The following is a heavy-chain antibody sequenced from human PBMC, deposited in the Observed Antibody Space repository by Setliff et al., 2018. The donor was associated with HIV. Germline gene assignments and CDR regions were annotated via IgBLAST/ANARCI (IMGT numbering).Heavy chain of an antibody. Sequence: GGSLRLSCAASGFTFSTYSMNWVRQAPGKGLEWVSYISGSGSSIYYADSVKGRFTISRDNDKNALYLQMNSLRAEDTAVYYCARDGSGRGSGWYNYYYYMDVWGKGTTVTVSS. V-gene: IGHV3-48*01. CDR3: ARDGSGRGSGWYNYYYYMDV. J-gene: IGHJ6*03. D-gene: IGHD6-19*01. CDR1: GFTFSTYS. CDR2: ISGSGSSI.